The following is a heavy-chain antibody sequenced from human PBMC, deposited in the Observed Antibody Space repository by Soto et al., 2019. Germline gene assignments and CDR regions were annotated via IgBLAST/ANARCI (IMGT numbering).Heavy chain of an antibody. J-gene: IGHJ4*02. D-gene: IGHD3-3*01. CDR1: GYTFTSYY. CDR3: ERSEIDYDFWSGYYSGAPIDY. Sequence: ASVKVSCKASGYTFTSYYMHWVRQAPGQGLEWMGIINPSGGSTSYAQEFQGRVTMTRDTSTSTVYMELSGLRSEDTAVYYCERSEIDYDFWSGYYSGAPIDYWGQGTXVTVSS. V-gene: IGHV1-46*01. CDR2: INPSGGST.